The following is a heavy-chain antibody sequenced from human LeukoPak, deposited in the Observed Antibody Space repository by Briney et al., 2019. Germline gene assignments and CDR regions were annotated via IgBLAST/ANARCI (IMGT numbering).Heavy chain of an antibody. CDR3: ARQSSSWYPDYYYYYMDV. CDR2: IYYSGST. V-gene: IGHV4-39*07. J-gene: IGHJ6*03. D-gene: IGHD6-13*01. CDR1: GGSISSRSYY. Sequence: PSETLSLTCTVSGGSISSRSYYWVWIRQPPGKGLEWIGNIYYSGSTNYNPSLKSRVTISVDTSKNQFSPKLSSVTAADTAVYYCARQSSSWYPDYYYYYMDVWGKGTTVTVSS.